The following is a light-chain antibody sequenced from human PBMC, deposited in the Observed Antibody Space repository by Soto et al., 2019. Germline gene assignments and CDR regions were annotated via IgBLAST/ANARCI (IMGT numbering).Light chain of an antibody. Sequence: IQMTQSPATLSASIGDRVTITCRASQSINNRLAGYQQMAGKAPNLLIYDASSLESGVPSRFRSSGSETEFTLTIGGLQPDDFATYYCQRFIYGWTFGQGTKVDIK. V-gene: IGKV1-5*01. CDR3: QRFIYGWT. CDR1: QSINNR. CDR2: DAS. J-gene: IGKJ1*01.